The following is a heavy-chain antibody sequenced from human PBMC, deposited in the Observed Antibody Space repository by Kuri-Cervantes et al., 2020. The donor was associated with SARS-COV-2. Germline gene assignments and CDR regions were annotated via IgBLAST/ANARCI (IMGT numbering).Heavy chain of an antibody. J-gene: IGHJ4*02. V-gene: IGHV3-30-3*01. D-gene: IGHD3-22*01. CDR2: ISYDGSNK. CDR1: GFTFSSYA. CDR3: ARTYDSSGYPYY. Sequence: GGSLRLSCAASGFTFSSYAMHWVRQAPGKGLEWVAVISYDGSNKYYADSVKGRFTISRDNSKNTLYLQMNSLRAEDTAVYYCARTYDSSGYPYYWGQGTLVTVSS.